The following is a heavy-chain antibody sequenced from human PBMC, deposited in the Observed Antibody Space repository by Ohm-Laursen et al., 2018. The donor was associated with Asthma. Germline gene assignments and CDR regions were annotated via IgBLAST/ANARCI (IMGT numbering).Heavy chain of an antibody. V-gene: IGHV4-30-4*02. J-gene: IGHJ4*02. CDR3: ARGPMHDYYFDT. CDR2: IYHSVGT. CDR1: GGSISSGHYY. Sequence: PSDTLSLTCTVSGGSISSGHYYWTWIRQPPGKGLEWIGYIYHSVGTYYSPSLKSRVTISGDTSKNQFSLNLSFVTAADTAMYYCARGPMHDYYFDTWGQGTLVTVSS. D-gene: IGHD1-1*01.